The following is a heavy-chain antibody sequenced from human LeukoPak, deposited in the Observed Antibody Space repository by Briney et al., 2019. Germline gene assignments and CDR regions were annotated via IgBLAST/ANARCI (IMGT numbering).Heavy chain of an antibody. V-gene: IGHV4-4*02. Sequence: SETLSLTCAVSGGSISSSNWWSWVRQPPGKGLEWIGEIYHSGSTNYNPSLKSRVTISVDKSKNQFSLKLSSVTAADTAVYYCARPFLYGSGSNAFDIWGQGTMVTVSS. CDR3: ARPFLYGSGSNAFDI. D-gene: IGHD3-10*01. J-gene: IGHJ3*02. CDR2: IYHSGST. CDR1: GGSISSSNW.